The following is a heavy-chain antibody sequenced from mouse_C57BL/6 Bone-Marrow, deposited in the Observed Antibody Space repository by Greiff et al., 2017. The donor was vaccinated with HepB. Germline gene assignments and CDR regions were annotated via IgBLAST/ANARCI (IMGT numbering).Heavy chain of an antibody. CDR2: IYPGDGDT. V-gene: IGHV1-82*01. CDR1: GYAFSSSW. Sequence: VQLQQSGPELVKPGASVKISCKASGYAFSSSWMNWVKQRPGKGLEWIGRIYPGDGDTNYNGKFKGKATLTADKSSSTAYMQLSSLTSEDSAVYFCARWTKGFAYWGQGTLVTVSA. CDR3: ARWTKGFAY. J-gene: IGHJ3*01.